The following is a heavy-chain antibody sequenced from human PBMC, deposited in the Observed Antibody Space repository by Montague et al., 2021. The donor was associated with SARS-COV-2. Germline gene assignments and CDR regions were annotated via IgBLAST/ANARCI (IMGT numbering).Heavy chain of an antibody. CDR3: ARGFDY. V-gene: IGHV4-59*01. Sequence: SETLSLTCTVSGGPISSYYWSWIRQPPGKGLEWIGYIYYSGSTNYNPSLKSRVTISVDTSKNQFSLKLSSVTAADTAVCYCARGFDYWGQGTLVTVSS. J-gene: IGHJ4*02. CDR1: GGPISSYY. CDR2: IYYSGST.